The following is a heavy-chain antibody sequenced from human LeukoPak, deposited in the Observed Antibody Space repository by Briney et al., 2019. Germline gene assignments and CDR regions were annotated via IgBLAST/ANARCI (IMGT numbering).Heavy chain of an antibody. CDR2: IYSGGNT. V-gene: IGHV3-53*05. CDR3: ARDIGTMDYGSGN. D-gene: IGHD3-10*01. J-gene: IGHJ4*02. Sequence: GGSLRLSCAASGFTVSSNYMSWVRQAPGKGLEWVSAIYSGGNTYYIDSVKGRFTISRDNSKNTLYLQMNSLRAEDTAVYYCARDIGTMDYGSGNWGQGTLVTVSS. CDR1: GFTVSSNY.